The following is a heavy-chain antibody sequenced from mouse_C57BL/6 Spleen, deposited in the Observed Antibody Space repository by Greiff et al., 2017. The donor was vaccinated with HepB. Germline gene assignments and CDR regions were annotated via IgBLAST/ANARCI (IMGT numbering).Heavy chain of an antibody. D-gene: IGHD2-3*01. CDR1: GFTFSSYA. Sequence: EVQLVESGGGLVKPGGSLKLSCAASGFTFSSYAMSWVRQTPEKRLEWVATISDGGSYTYYPDNVKGRFTISRDNAKNNLYLQMSHLKSEDTAMYYCAREVGNDGYYLAWFAYWGQGTLVTVSA. J-gene: IGHJ3*01. CDR3: AREVGNDGYYLAWFAY. V-gene: IGHV5-4*01. CDR2: ISDGGSYT.